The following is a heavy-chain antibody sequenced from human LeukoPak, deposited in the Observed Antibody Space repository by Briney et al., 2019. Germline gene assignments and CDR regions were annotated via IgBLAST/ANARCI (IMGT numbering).Heavy chain of an antibody. CDR1: GGSISSGGYY. CDR3: AGPASQDDYGDLQH. J-gene: IGHJ1*01. D-gene: IGHD4-17*01. V-gene: IGHV4-31*03. Sequence: SQTLSLTCTVSGGSISSGGYYWSWIRQHPGKGLEWIGYIYYSGSTYYNPSLKSRVTISVDTSKNQFSLKLSSVTAADTAVYYCAGPASQDDYGDLQHWGQGTLVTVSS. CDR2: IYYSGST.